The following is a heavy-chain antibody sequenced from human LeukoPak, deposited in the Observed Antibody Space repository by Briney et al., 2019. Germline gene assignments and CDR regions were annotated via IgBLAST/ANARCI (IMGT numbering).Heavy chain of an antibody. Sequence: GGSLRLSCAASGFTLSSYALSWVRQAPGKGLEWVSAISGSDDRTFYADSVKGRFTISRDSSKNTLYLQMYSLRAEDTAVYYCYGSGSSFDYWGQGTLVTVSS. CDR2: ISGSDDRT. CDR1: GFTLSSYA. J-gene: IGHJ4*02. CDR3: YGSGSSFDY. D-gene: IGHD3-10*01. V-gene: IGHV3-23*01.